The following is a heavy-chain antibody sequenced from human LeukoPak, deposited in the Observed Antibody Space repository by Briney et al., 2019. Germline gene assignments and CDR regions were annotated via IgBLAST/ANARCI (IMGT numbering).Heavy chain of an antibody. CDR3: AKTRGATYGTYYFDY. CDR2: ISGSGGDT. J-gene: IGHJ4*02. Sequence: GGSLRLPCAASGFTFSSYAMNWLRQAPGKGLEWVSISGSGGDTYYADSVKGRFTISRDNSKNTLYLQMNSLRAEDTAVYYCAKTRGATYGTYYFDYWGQGTLVTVSS. D-gene: IGHD4/OR15-4a*01. CDR1: GFTFSSYA. V-gene: IGHV3-23*01.